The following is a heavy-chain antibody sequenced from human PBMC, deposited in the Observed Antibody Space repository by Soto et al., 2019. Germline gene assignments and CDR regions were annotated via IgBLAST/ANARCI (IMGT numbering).Heavy chain of an antibody. CDR1: GFTFSSYA. V-gene: IGHV3-30-3*01. J-gene: IGHJ4*02. CDR3: ARDHFVWSVAATEGSHFDY. CDR2: ISYDGSDK. D-gene: IGHD2-15*01. Sequence: PGGSMRLSCAASGFTFSSYAMHWVRQAPGKGLEWVAVISYDGSDKYYADSVKGRFTISRDNSKNTLYLQMNSLRAEDTAVYYCARDHFVWSVAATEGSHFDYWGQGTLVTVSS.